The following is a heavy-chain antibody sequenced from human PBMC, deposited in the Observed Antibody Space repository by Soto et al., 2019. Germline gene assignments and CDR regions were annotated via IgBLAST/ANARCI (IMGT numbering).Heavy chain of an antibody. Sequence: AASVKVSCKASGYVFTGYYMHWLRQAPGQGLEWMGWINPNTGGTNYTQSFQGRVTMTRDTSIRTAYMELSRLRSDDTAVYYCARYSGSFLYDFWGQGTLVTVSS. J-gene: IGHJ4*02. V-gene: IGHV1-2*02. CDR2: INPNTGGT. CDR1: GYVFTGYY. D-gene: IGHD1-26*01. CDR3: ARYSGSFLYDF.